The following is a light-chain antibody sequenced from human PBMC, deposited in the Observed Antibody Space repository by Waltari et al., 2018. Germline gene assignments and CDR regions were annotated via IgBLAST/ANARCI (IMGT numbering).Light chain of an antibody. J-gene: IGLJ3*02. Sequence: SYELTQPPSVSVSPGQTAKITCPGDELPKPYAYWYQQRPGQAPVLVTYKDTERPSGIPERISGSSSGTTVTLTISGVQAEDEADYYCHSTHSNYWVFGGGTKLTVL. V-gene: IGLV3-25*03. CDR1: ELPKPY. CDR2: KDT. CDR3: HSTHSNYWV.